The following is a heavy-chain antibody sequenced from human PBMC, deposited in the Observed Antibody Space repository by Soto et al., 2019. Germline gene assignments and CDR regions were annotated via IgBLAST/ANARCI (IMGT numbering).Heavy chain of an antibody. CDR3: AREGAAGPFYYYYGMYV. CDR2: IIPILGIA. CDR1: GGTFSSYT. V-gene: IGHV1-69*08. D-gene: IGHD6-13*01. Sequence: QVQLVQSGAEVKKPGSSVKVSCKASGGTFSSYTISWLRQAPGQGLEWMGRIIPILGIANYAQKFQGRVTITADKSTSTAYMELSSLRSEATAVYYCAREGAAGPFYYYYGMYVWGQGNTVTVSS. J-gene: IGHJ6*02.